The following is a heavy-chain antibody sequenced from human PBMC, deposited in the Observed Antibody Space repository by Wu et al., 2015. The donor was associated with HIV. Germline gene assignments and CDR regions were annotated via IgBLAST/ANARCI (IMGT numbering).Heavy chain of an antibody. CDR2: ISGHTSNT. CDR1: GYTFTTYY. V-gene: IGHV1-18*04. Sequence: QVQLVQSGAEVKKPGASVKVSCKASGYTFTTYYIHWVRQAPGQGLEWMGWISGHTSNTNYAQNFQGRLTLTTDTSTGTAYMELRRLKYDDTAVYYCARDPDYPDYGDYCDYWGQGTLVTVSS. CDR3: ARDPDYPDYGDYCDY. D-gene: IGHD4-17*01. J-gene: IGHJ4*02.